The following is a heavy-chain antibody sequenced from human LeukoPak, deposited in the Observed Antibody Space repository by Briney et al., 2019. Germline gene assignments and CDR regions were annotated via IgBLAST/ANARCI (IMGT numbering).Heavy chain of an antibody. Sequence: GGSLRLSCIASGFAFREYWMSWVRQAPGKGLEWVANIKQDGSEKYYVESVRGRFTISRDNARNSVYLEMKSLRADDTAVYYCAKDHGYDYGSGNSWYYLDYWGQGTLVTVSS. CDR3: AKDHGYDYGSGNSWYYLDY. CDR1: GFAFREYW. D-gene: IGHD3-10*01. CDR2: IKQDGSEK. V-gene: IGHV3-7*04. J-gene: IGHJ4*02.